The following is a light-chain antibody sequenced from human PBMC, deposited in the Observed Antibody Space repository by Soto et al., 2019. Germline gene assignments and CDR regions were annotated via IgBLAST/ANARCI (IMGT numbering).Light chain of an antibody. CDR1: QTVSTNY. V-gene: IGKV3-20*01. CDR3: QQYGSSPRT. CDR2: GAS. J-gene: IGKJ1*01. Sequence: VLTQAPGTLSFSPGARAPLSCRASQTVSTNYLAWYQQKPGQAPRLLIYGASKRATGIPDRFSGSGSGTDFTLTISRLEPEDFAVYCCQQYGSSPRTFGQGTKVDI.